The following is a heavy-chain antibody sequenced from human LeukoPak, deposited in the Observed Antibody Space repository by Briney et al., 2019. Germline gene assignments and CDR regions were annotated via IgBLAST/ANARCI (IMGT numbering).Heavy chain of an antibody. J-gene: IGHJ4*02. D-gene: IGHD4-17*01. CDR2: IYYSGST. CDR1: GGSIRSYY. CDR3: ARTGSTVTMLYPFDH. V-gene: IGHV4-59*01. Sequence: SETLSLTCTVSGGSIRSYYWSWIRQPPGKGLEWIGYIYYSGSTNYKPSPKGRVSISVDTSKNQFSLKLSSVTAADTAVYYCARTGSTVTMLYPFDHWGQGTLVTVSS.